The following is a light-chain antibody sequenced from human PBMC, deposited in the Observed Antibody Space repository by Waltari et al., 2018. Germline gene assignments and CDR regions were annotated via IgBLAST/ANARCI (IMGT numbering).Light chain of an antibody. CDR1: QSLLDSDDGNTY. CDR3: MQRIEFPYT. V-gene: IGKV2-40*01. J-gene: IGKJ2*01. Sequence: IVMTQTPLSLPVTPGESASISCRSSQSLLDSDDGNTYMDWYLQKPGQSPHLLIYTVSYRASGVPDRFSGGGSGTDFTLKISRVEADDVGVYYCMQRIEFPYTFGQGTKLEIK. CDR2: TVS.